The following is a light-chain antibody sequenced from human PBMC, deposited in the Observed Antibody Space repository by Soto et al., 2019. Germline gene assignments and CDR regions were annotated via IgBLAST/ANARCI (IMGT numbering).Light chain of an antibody. V-gene: IGKV3-20*01. Sequence: EIVLTQSPGTLSLSPGERATLSCRASQSVSSSYLAWYQQKPGQAPRHLIYGASNRATGIPDRFSGSGSGTDFTLTISRLEPEDFAVYYWQQYGTSLYTFGQGTTLEIK. CDR3: QQYGTSLYT. J-gene: IGKJ2*01. CDR1: QSVSSSY. CDR2: GAS.